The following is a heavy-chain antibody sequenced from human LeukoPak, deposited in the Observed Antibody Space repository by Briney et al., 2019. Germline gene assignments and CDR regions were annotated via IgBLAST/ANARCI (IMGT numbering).Heavy chain of an antibody. J-gene: IGHJ3*01. V-gene: IGHV3-33*01. CDR3: ARAVGPFDF. Sequence: GGSLRHSCLATGFIFSTYGMHWVRQAPGKGLDWVAVIWYDGSNKCYADSVKGRFTISRDNSKNTLNLLMNNLRAEDTAVYYCARAVGPFDFWGQGTMVTVSA. CDR1: GFIFSTYG. CDR2: IWYDGSNK.